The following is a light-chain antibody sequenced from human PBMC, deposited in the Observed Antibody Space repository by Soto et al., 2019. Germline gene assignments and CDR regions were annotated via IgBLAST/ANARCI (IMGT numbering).Light chain of an antibody. CDR1: SSNIKTNG. Sequence: QSVLTQPPSASGTPGQRVTISCSGGSSNIKTNGVSWYQQVPGAAPKLLIYSNNQRPSGAPDRFSGSKSGTSASLAIGGLQSEDEATYHCATWDDSLNGLIFGGGTKLTVL. J-gene: IGLJ2*01. CDR2: SNN. V-gene: IGLV1-44*01. CDR3: ATWDDSLNGLI.